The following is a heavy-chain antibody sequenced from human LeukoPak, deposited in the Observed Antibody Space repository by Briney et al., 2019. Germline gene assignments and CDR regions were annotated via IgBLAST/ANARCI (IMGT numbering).Heavy chain of an antibody. CDR1: GFTFSDYF. Sequence: PGRSLRLSCAASGFTFSDYFMSWIRQAPGKGLEWLSHISSSGTGYYTDSVKGRATISRDNAKNSLYLQMNSLRAEDTAVYYCARPAYCGGNCYYFPDYWGQGTLVTVSS. J-gene: IGHJ4*02. V-gene: IGHV3-11*04. D-gene: IGHD2-21*02. CDR2: ISSSGTG. CDR3: ARPAYCGGNCYYFPDY.